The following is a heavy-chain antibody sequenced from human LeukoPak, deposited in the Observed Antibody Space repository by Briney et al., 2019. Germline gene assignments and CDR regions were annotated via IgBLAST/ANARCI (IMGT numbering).Heavy chain of an antibody. Sequence: SETLSLTCSVSGGSIRSSDDYWGFVRQPPGKGLEWIGSIYYSGSTYYNPSLKSRVTISVDTSKNQVSLKLNSVIAADSAMYYCAKSGGYGLIDYWGQGTLVTVSS. J-gene: IGHJ4*01. V-gene: IGHV4-39*01. CDR1: GGSIRSSDDY. CDR2: IYYSGST. CDR3: AKSGGYGLIDY. D-gene: IGHD1-26*01.